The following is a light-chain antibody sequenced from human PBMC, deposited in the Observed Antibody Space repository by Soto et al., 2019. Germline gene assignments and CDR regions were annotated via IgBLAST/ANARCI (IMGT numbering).Light chain of an antibody. CDR1: SSDVGGYDF. CDR2: EVS. Sequence: QLVLTQPASVSGSPGQSITISCTGTSSDVGGYDFVSWYQQYPGKAPKLIIYEVSNRPSGVSNRFSGSKSINTASLTISGLQAEDEADYYCSSYSNSSPWIFGGGTKLTVL. CDR3: SSYSNSSPWI. J-gene: IGLJ2*01. V-gene: IGLV2-14*01.